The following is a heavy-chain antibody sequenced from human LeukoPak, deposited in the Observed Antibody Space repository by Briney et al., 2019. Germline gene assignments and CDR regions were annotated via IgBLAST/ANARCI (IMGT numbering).Heavy chain of an antibody. CDR3: ARSYGSGNYFDY. J-gene: IGHJ4*02. CDR1: GGSIRNYF. CDR2: IYTSGST. D-gene: IGHD3-10*01. V-gene: IGHV4-4*07. Sequence: SETLSLTCSVSGGSIRNYFWSWIRQPAGKGLEWIGRIYTSGSTDYNPSLRSRVTMSVDTSRNQFSLKLTSVTAADTAVYYCARSYGSGNYFDYWGQGTLVTVSS.